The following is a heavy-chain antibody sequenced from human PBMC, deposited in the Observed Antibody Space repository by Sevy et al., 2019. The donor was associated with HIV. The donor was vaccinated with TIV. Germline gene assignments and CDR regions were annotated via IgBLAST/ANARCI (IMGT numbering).Heavy chain of an antibody. CDR3: ARNRDKSCSGGSCYSDYYYGMDV. V-gene: IGHV1-8*01. D-gene: IGHD2-15*01. CDR1: GYTFTSYD. J-gene: IGHJ6*02. CDR2: MNPNSGNT. Sequence: ASVKVSCKASGYTFTSYDINWVRQATGQGLEWMGWMNPNSGNTGYAQKFQGRVTMTRNTSISTAYMELSSLRSEDTAVYYCARNRDKSCSGGSCYSDYYYGMDVWGQGTTVTVSS.